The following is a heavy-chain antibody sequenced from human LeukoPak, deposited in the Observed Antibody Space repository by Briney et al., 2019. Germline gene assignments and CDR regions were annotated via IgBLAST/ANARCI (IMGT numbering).Heavy chain of an antibody. D-gene: IGHD3-16*02. J-gene: IGHJ4*02. V-gene: IGHV3-30*18. CDR2: ISYDGSNK. CDR3: AKAGNDYVWGSYRDYYFDY. Sequence: GGSLRLSCAASGFTFSSYGMHWVRQAPGKGLEWVAVISYDGSNKYYADSVKGRFTISRDNSKNTLYLQMNSLRAEDTAVYYCAKAGNDYVWGSYRDYYFDYWGQGTLVTVSS. CDR1: GFTFSSYG.